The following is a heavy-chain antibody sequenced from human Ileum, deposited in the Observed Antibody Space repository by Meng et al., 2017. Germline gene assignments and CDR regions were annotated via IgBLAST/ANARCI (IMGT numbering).Heavy chain of an antibody. CDR3: ARPAGYSSDWYKYFQH. Sequence: QVRLQQWGGGRGKPSETLSRTCAGYGGSFSGYYWSWVRQSPGKGLEWIAEINHSGSSNYNPSFQSRVTISVDRPRNQFSLKLSSVTAADTGVYYCARPAGYSSDWYKYFQHWGQGTLVTVSS. D-gene: IGHD6-13*01. CDR1: GGSFSGYY. CDR2: INHSGSS. V-gene: IGHV4-34*02. J-gene: IGHJ1*01.